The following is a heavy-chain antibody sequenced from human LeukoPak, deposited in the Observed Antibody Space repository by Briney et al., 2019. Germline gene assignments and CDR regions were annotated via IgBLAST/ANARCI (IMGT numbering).Heavy chain of an antibody. Sequence: KPSETLSLTCAVYGGSFSGYYWSWIRQPPGKGLEWIGEINHRGSTNYNPSLKSRVTISVDTSKNQFSLKLSSVTAADTAVYYCARGGEAAANPPFDYWGQGTLVTVSS. CDR1: GGSFSGYY. J-gene: IGHJ4*02. CDR3: ARGGEAAANPPFDY. CDR2: INHRGST. V-gene: IGHV4-34*01. D-gene: IGHD2-2*01.